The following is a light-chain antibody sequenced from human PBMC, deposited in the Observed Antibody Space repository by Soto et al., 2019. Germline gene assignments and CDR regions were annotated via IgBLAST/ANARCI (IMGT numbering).Light chain of an antibody. CDR1: QSINNW. J-gene: IGKJ4*01. CDR3: QQYDTYPLT. CDR2: DAS. V-gene: IGKV1-5*01. Sequence: DVQMTQSPSSLSASVGDRVTITCRASQSINNWLAWYQQKPGKAPKFLIYDASTLETGVPSRFSGSASGTEFTITISGLQPEDVASYYCQQYDTYPLTFGGGTRVELK.